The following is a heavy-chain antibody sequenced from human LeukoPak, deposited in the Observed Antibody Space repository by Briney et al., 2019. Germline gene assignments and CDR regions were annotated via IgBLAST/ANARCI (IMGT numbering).Heavy chain of an antibody. Sequence: GGSLRLSCVASGFSFSSSGMHWVRQAPGKGLEWVAFIRSDGTDKDYGDLVGGRFTVSRDNSKNTLYLQMDALRTEDTAIYYCAKDFRDRCHDGSCYCCEHWGPGTLVTVSS. D-gene: IGHD2-15*01. CDR2: IRSDGTDK. V-gene: IGHV3-30*02. CDR1: GFSFSSSG. CDR3: AKDFRDRCHDGSCYCCEH. J-gene: IGHJ1*01.